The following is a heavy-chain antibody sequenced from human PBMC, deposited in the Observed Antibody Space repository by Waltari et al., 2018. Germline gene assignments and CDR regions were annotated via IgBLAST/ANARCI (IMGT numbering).Heavy chain of an antibody. CDR1: GGSISSSSYY. Sequence: SLTCTVSGGSISSSSYYWGWIRQPPGKGLEWIGSIYYSGSTYYNPSLKSRVTISVDTSKNQFSLKLSSVTAADTAVYYCASVLGYCSSTSCYANAFDIWGQGTMVTVSS. CDR3: ASVLGYCSSTSCYANAFDI. J-gene: IGHJ3*02. CDR2: IYYSGST. V-gene: IGHV4-39*07. D-gene: IGHD2-2*01.